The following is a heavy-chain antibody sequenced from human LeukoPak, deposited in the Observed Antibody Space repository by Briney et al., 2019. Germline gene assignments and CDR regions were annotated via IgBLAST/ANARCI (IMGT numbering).Heavy chain of an antibody. V-gene: IGHV1-46*01. CDR3: ARDPYTSSLFDY. CDR2: INPSSGST. D-gene: IGHD6-6*01. Sequence: ASVNVSCKASGYTFTSHYMHWVRQAPGQGLEWMGIINPSSGSTTYAQKFQGRVTMTRDTSTSTVYMDLSSLRSEDTAIYYCARDPYTSSLFDYWGQGTLVTVSS. CDR1: GYTFTSHY. J-gene: IGHJ4*02.